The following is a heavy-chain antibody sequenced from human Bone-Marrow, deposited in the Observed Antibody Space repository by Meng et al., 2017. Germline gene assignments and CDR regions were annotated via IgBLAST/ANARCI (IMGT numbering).Heavy chain of an antibody. D-gene: IGHD1-1*01. Sequence: GESLKISCAASGFTFSSYEMNWVRQAPGKGLEWVSGITGSGGITYYADFVKGRFTISKDNSKSTLYLQMNSLRAEDTAVYYCVEGLSERYPVWGQGTLVTVSS. V-gene: IGHV3-23*01. J-gene: IGHJ4*02. CDR2: ITGSGGIT. CDR3: VEGLSERYPV. CDR1: GFTFSSYE.